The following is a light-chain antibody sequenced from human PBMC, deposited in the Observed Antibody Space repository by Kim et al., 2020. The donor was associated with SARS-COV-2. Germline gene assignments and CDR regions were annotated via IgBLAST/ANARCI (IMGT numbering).Light chain of an antibody. Sequence: EIVMTQSPATLSVSPGERATLSCRASQTVSNNLDWYQQKPGQAPRLLIYGASTRATGIPARFSGSGSGTEFTLTISILQSEDSAVYYCQQHNNWPPYTFGQGTNLE. J-gene: IGKJ2*01. CDR1: QTVSNN. CDR2: GAS. V-gene: IGKV3-15*01. CDR3: QQHNNWPPYT.